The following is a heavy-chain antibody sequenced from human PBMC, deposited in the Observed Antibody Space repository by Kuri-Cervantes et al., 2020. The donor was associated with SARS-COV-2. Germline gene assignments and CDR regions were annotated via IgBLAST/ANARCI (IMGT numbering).Heavy chain of an antibody. V-gene: IGHV4-30-4*08. CDR3: ARNQVGGYYYYYMDV. CDR2: IYYSGST. J-gene: IGHJ6*03. CDR1: GGSISSGDYY. D-gene: IGHD1-26*01. Sequence: SETLSLTCTVSGGSISSGDYYWSWIRQPPGKGLEWIGYIYYSGSTYYNPSLKSRVTISVDMSKNQFSLKLSSVTAADTAVYYCARNQVGGYYYYYMDVWGKGTTVTVSS.